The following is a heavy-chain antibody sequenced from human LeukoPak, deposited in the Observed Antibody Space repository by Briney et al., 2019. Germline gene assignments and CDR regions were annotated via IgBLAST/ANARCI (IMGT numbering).Heavy chain of an antibody. Sequence: PSQTLSLTCTVSGGSISSGSYYWSWIRQPAGKGLEWIGRINTSGSTNYNPSLKSRVTISVDTSKNQFSLKLSSVTAADTAVYYSARGTKDVQSGYYYYMDVWGKGTTVTVSS. D-gene: IGHD1-1*01. V-gene: IGHV4-61*02. J-gene: IGHJ6*03. CDR3: ARGTKDVQSGYYYYMDV. CDR2: INTSGST. CDR1: GGSISSGSYY.